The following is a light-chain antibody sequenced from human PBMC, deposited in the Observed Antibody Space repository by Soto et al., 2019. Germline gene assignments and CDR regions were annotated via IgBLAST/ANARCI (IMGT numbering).Light chain of an antibody. Sequence: EIVLTQSPGTLSLSPGERATLSCRASQSGSSSYLAWYQQKPGQAPRLLIYGASSRATGIPDRFSGSESGTDFTLTISRLEPEDFAVYYCQQYGSSPPWAFGGGTKLEIK. V-gene: IGKV3-20*01. J-gene: IGKJ4*02. CDR2: GAS. CDR1: QSGSSSY. CDR3: QQYGSSPPWA.